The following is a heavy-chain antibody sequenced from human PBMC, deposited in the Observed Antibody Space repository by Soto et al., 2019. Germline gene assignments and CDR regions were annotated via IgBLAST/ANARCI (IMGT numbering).Heavy chain of an antibody. V-gene: IGHV3-9*01. CDR3: AKDRIGAAGSFQH. CDR1: GFTFDDYA. J-gene: IGHJ1*01. Sequence: EVQLVESGGGLVQPGRSLRLSCAASGFTFDDYAMHWVRQAPGKGLEWVSGISWNSGSRGYADSVKGRFTISRDNAKNSLYLQMNSLRTEVTALYYCAKDRIGAAGSFQHWGQGTLVTVSS. CDR2: ISWNSGSR. D-gene: IGHD6-13*01.